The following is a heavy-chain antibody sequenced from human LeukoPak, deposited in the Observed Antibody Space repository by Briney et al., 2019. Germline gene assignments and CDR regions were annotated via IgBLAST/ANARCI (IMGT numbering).Heavy chain of an antibody. CDR1: GYTLTELS. D-gene: IGHD5-18*01. CDR2: FDPEDGET. V-gene: IGHV1-24*01. J-gene: IGHJ5*02. Sequence: ASVKVSCKVSGYTLTELSMHWVRQAPGKGLEWMGGFDPEDGETIYAQKFQGRVTMTEDTSTDTAYMELSSLRSEDTAVYYCATQTRGYSYGSFDPWGQGTLVTVSS. CDR3: ATQTRGYSYGSFDP.